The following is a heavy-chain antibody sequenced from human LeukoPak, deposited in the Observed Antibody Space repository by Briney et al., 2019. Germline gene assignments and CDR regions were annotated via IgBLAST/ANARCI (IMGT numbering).Heavy chain of an antibody. D-gene: IGHD3-10*01. CDR3: AKDQNIWFGELLNWFDP. Sequence: GGSLRLSCVASGFTFDDYAMHWVRQAPGKGLEWVSLISGDGGSTYYADSVKGRFTISRDNSKNSLYLQMNSLRTEDTALYYCAKDQNIWFGELLNWFDPWGQGTLVTVSS. CDR2: ISGDGGST. V-gene: IGHV3-43*02. J-gene: IGHJ5*02. CDR1: GFTFDDYA.